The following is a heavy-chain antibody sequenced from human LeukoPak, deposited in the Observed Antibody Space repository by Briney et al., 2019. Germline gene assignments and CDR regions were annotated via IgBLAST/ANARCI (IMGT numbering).Heavy chain of an antibody. CDR2: VSGSGDRM. V-gene: IGHV3-23*01. D-gene: IGHD6-13*01. Sequence: GGSLRLSCAASGFTSSSYALNWVRQAPGKGLEWVATVSGSGDRMYHADSVKGRFTISRDNSKNTIYLQMSSLRAEDTALYYCAKAAAAPGFDFWGQGTLVTVSS. CDR1: GFTSSSYA. J-gene: IGHJ4*02. CDR3: AKAAAAPGFDF.